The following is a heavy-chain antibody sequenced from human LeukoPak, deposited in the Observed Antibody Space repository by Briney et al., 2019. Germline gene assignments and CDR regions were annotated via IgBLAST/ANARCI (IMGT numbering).Heavy chain of an antibody. J-gene: IGHJ4*02. D-gene: IGHD6-13*01. CDR2: INAGNGNT. CDR1: GYTFTSYA. CDR3: ARDPGSSWYFDY. Sequence: GASVKVSCKASGYTFTSYAMHWVRQAPGQRLEWMGWINAGNGNTKYSQKLQGRVTMTTDTSTSTAYMELRSLRSDDTAVYYCARDPGSSWYFDYWGQGTLVTVSS. V-gene: IGHV1-3*01.